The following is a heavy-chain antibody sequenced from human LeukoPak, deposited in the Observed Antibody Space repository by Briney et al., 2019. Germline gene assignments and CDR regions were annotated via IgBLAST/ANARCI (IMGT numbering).Heavy chain of an antibody. CDR2: IYYSGNT. CDR1: GGSLSSYY. V-gene: IGHV4-59*01. Sequence: PSETLSLTCTVSGGSLSSYYWSWIRQPPEKGLEWIGNIYYSGNTHYNPSLKSRVTISLDTSKNQFSLKLTSVTAADTPMYYCARHTTSWPYSWFDPWGQGTLVTVSS. CDR3: ARHTTSWPYSWFDP. J-gene: IGHJ5*02. D-gene: IGHD2-2*01.